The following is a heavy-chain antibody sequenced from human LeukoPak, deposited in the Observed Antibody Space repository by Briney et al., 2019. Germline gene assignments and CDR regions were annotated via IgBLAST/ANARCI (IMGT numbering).Heavy chain of an antibody. V-gene: IGHV4-59*01. CDR1: GGSISSYY. CDR3: ARDQGGYYDFWSGYYTGGYFDY. D-gene: IGHD3-3*01. Sequence: TSETLSLTCTVSGGSISSYYWSWIRQPPGKGLEWIGYIYYSGSTNYNPSLKSRVTISVDTSKNQFSPKLSSVTAADTAVYYCARDQGGYYDFWSGYYTGGYFDYWGQGTLVTVSS. CDR2: IYYSGST. J-gene: IGHJ4*02.